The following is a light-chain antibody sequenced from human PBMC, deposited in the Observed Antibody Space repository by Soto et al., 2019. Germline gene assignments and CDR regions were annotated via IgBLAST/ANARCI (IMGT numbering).Light chain of an antibody. CDR2: ATS. CDR1: QSVSSDY. J-gene: IGKJ1*01. CDR3: QQYNTSPWT. Sequence: DIVLTQSPGTLSLSPGERATLSCRASQSVSSDYLAWYQQKPGRAPRLLIYATSSRATAIPDRFSGSGSGTDFTITISRLEPEDFVVYFCQQYNTSPWTCGQGTTVEIK. V-gene: IGKV3-20*01.